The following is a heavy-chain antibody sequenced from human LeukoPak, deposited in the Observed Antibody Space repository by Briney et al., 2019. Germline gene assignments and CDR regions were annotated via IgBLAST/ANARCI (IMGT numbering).Heavy chain of an antibody. CDR2: ISSSSSYI. CDR3: ARDSKAGYGDLFDY. J-gene: IGHJ4*02. CDR1: GFTFSSHS. V-gene: IGHV3-21*01. D-gene: IGHD4-17*01. Sequence: GGSLRLSCAASGFTFSSHSMNWVRQAPGKGLEWVSSISSSSSYIYYADSVKGRFTISRDNAKNSLYLQMNSLRAEDTAVYYCARDSKAGYGDLFDYWGQGTLVTVSS.